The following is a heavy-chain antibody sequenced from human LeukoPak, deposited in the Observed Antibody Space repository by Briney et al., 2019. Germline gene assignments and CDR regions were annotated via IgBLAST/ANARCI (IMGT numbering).Heavy chain of an antibody. CDR3: ARLTYGDYHDAFDI. D-gene: IGHD4-17*01. Sequence: PSQTLSLTCTVSGGSISSGSYYWSWIRQPAGKGLEWIGRIYTSGSTNYNPSLKSRVTISVDTSKNQFSLKLSSVTAADTAVYYCARLTYGDYHDAFDIWGQGTMVTVSS. CDR2: IYTSGST. J-gene: IGHJ3*02. V-gene: IGHV4-61*02. CDR1: GGSISSGSYY.